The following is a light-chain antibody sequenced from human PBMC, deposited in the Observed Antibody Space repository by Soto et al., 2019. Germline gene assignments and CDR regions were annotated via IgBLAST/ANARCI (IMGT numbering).Light chain of an antibody. V-gene: IGKV3-20*01. Sequence: ETVLTQSPGTLSFSPGERATLSCRASQSLSSSYLAWYQHKPGQAPRLLIYGASSRATGIPDRFSGSGSGTDFTLTISNLEPEDSAVYYCPQYSRSPLTFGGGTKVEIK. CDR1: QSLSSSY. CDR3: PQYSRSPLT. J-gene: IGKJ4*01. CDR2: GAS.